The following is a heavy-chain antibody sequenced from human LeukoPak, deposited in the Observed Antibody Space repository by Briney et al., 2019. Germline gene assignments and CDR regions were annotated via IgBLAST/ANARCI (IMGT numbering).Heavy chain of an antibody. Sequence: GGSLRLSCAASGFTFSSYSMNWVRQAPGKGLEWVSYISSSSSTIYYADSVKGRFTISRDNAKNSLYLQMNSLRAEDTAVYYCARTMRRWLRPNAFDIWGRGTMVTVSS. J-gene: IGHJ3*02. CDR2: ISSSSSTI. CDR3: ARTMRRWLRPNAFDI. V-gene: IGHV3-48*01. CDR1: GFTFSSYS. D-gene: IGHD5-12*01.